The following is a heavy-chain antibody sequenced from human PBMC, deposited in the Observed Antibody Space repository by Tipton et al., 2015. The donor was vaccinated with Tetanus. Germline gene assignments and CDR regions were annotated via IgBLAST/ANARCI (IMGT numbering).Heavy chain of an antibody. CDR2: INHDGRT. V-gene: IGHV4-34*01. J-gene: IGHJ6*02. Sequence: TLSLTCVVYGGSFGHYYWTWIRQPPGKGLEWIGEINHDGRTTYTSSLKSRVTISVDTSKNQFSLKVSSVTAADTAVYYCARDDYYDGRGLYCYGLDVWXQGTTVTVSS. CDR3: ARDDYYDGRGLYCYGLDV. CDR1: GGSFGHYY. D-gene: IGHD3-22*01.